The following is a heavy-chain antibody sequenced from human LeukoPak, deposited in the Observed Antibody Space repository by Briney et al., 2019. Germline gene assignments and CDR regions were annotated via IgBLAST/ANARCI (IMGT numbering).Heavy chain of an antibody. V-gene: IGHV4-39*01. CDR1: GGSISSSSYY. J-gene: IGHJ4*02. D-gene: IGHD5-12*01. Sequence: SETLSLTCTVSGGSISSSSYYWGWIRQPPGKGLEWIGSIYYSGSTYYNPSLKSRVTISVDTSKNQFSLKLSSVTAADTAVYYCARNIVATTYYYFDYWGQGTLVTVSP. CDR3: ARNIVATTYYYFDY. CDR2: IYYSGST.